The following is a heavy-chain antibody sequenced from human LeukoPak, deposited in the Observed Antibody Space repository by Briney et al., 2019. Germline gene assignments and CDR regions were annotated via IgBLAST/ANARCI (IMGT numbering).Heavy chain of an antibody. CDR1: GFSFSGYS. CDR3: ARGRGCSSMSCYPDF. Sequence: GGSLRLSCAASGFSFSGYSINWVRQAPGKGLEWFSSISPSRSYIYYADSVKGRFTISRDNAKNSVYLLMNSLRAEDTAVYYCARGRGCSSMSCYPDFWGQGTLVTVSS. V-gene: IGHV3-21*06. D-gene: IGHD2-2*01. CDR2: ISPSRSYI. J-gene: IGHJ4*02.